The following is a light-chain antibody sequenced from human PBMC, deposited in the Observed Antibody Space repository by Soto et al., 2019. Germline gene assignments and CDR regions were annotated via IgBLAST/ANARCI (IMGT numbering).Light chain of an antibody. V-gene: IGLV4-69*01. CDR2: VDSDGSH. Sequence: QSVLTQSPSASASLGASVKLTCTLSSGHSSYAIAWHQQQPEKGPRYLMKVDSDGSHTKGDGIPDRFSGSSSGPERYLHISSLQSEDEADYYCQTWGTGIHVVFGGGTKLTV. J-gene: IGLJ2*01. CDR3: QTWGTGIHVV. CDR1: SGHSSYA.